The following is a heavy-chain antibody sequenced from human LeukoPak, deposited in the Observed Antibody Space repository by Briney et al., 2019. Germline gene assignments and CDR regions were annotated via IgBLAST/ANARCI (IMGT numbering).Heavy chain of an antibody. J-gene: IGHJ4*02. V-gene: IGHV3-23*01. CDR3: AKSITMVRGESFDY. Sequence: GGSLRLSCAASGFIFSSYAMSWVRQAPGKGLEWVSAISGSGGSTYYADSVKGRFTISRDNSKNTLYLQMNSLRAEDTAVYYCAKSITMVRGESFDYWGQGTLVTVSS. D-gene: IGHD3-10*01. CDR1: GFIFSSYA. CDR2: ISGSGGST.